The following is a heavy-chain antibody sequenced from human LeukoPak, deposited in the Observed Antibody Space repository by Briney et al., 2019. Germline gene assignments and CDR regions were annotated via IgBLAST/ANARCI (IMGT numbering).Heavy chain of an antibody. D-gene: IGHD6-19*01. Sequence: PGGSLRLSCAASGFTFCSYAMSWVRQAPGKGLEWVSAISGIGGSTYYADSVKGRFTISRDNAKNSLYLQMNSLRAEDTAVYYCARDLIYSSGWYDYWGQGTLVTVSS. CDR3: ARDLIYSSGWYDY. J-gene: IGHJ4*02. CDR2: ISGIGGST. CDR1: GFTFCSYA. V-gene: IGHV3-23*01.